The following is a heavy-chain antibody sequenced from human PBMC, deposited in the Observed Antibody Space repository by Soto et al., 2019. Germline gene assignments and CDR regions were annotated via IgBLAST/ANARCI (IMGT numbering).Heavy chain of an antibody. J-gene: IGHJ4*02. CDR2: LYSGTST. Sequence: GGSLRLSCAASGFTVSTNYMIWVRQAPGRGLEWVSILYSGTSTYYADSVKGRFTISRHKSKNTLYLQMDSLRTEDTAMYYCARAVYDVLTGYYFDCWGQGALVTVSS. CDR1: GFTVSTNY. CDR3: ARAVYDVLTGYYFDC. V-gene: IGHV3-53*04. D-gene: IGHD3-9*01.